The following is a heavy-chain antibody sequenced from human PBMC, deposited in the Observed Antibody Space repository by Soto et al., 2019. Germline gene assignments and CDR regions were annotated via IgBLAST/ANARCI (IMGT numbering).Heavy chain of an antibody. D-gene: IGHD4-17*01. CDR3: ETRGDYVVSGMDV. J-gene: IGHJ6*02. CDR1: GFTFSSYA. V-gene: IGHV3-23*01. Sequence: GGSLRLSCAASGFTFSSYAMSWVRQAPGKGLEWVSAISGSGGSTYYADSVKGRFTISRDNSKNTLYLQMNSLRAEDTAVYYWETRGDYVVSGMDVWGQGTTVTVSS. CDR2: ISGSGGST.